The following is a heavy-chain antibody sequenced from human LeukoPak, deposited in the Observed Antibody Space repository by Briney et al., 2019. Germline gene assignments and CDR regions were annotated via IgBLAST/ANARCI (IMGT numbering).Heavy chain of an antibody. Sequence: PGGSPRLSCAASGFTFSSYGMHWVRQAPGKGLEWVSAISGSGGSTYYADSVKGRFTISRDNSKNTLYLQMNSLRAEDTAVYYCAKGSGSYSFRWYFDLWGRGTLVTVSS. D-gene: IGHD1-26*01. CDR1: GFTFSSYG. V-gene: IGHV3-23*01. J-gene: IGHJ2*01. CDR2: ISGSGGST. CDR3: AKGSGSYSFRWYFDL.